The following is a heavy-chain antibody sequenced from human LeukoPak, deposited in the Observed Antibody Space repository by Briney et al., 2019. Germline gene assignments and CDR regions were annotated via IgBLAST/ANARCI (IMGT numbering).Heavy chain of an antibody. D-gene: IGHD5-18*01. CDR3: AKDQGYSYGYVSY. Sequence: GGSLRLSCAASGFTFSSYGMHWVRQAPGKGLEWVAVISYDGSNKYYADSVKGRFTISRDNSKNTLYLQMNSLRPEDTAVHYCAKDQGYSYGYVSYWGQGTLVTVSS. V-gene: IGHV3-30*18. J-gene: IGHJ4*02. CDR2: ISYDGSNK. CDR1: GFTFSSYG.